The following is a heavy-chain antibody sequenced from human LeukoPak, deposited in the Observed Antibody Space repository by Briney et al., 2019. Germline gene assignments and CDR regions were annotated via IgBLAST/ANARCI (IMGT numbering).Heavy chain of an antibody. CDR3: ARDYVLLWFGETHFDY. D-gene: IGHD3-10*01. J-gene: IGHJ4*02. CDR1: GFTFSSCS. CDR2: ISSSSSYI. V-gene: IGHV3-21*01. Sequence: PGGSLRLSCAASGFTFSSCSMDWVRQAPGKGLEWVSSISSSSSYIYYADSVKGRFTISRDNAKNSLYLQMNSLRAEDTAVYYCARDYVLLWFGETHFDYWGQGTLVTVSS.